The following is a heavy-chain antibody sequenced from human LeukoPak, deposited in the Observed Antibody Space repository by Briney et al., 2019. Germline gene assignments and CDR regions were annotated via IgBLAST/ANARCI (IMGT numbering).Heavy chain of an antibody. CDR2: IRSKAYGGTT. CDR1: GFTFGDYA. J-gene: IGHJ4*02. Sequence: GGSLRLSCTASGFTFGDYAMSWFRQAPGKGLECVGFIRSKAYGGTTEYAASVKGRFTISRDDSKSITYLQMNSLKTEDTAVYYCTRDRDDSSGYLFSYWGQGTLVTVSS. D-gene: IGHD3-22*01. V-gene: IGHV3-49*03. CDR3: TRDRDDSSGYLFSY.